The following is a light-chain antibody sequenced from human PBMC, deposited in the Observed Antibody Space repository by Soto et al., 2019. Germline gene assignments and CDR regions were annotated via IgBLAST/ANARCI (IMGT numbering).Light chain of an antibody. CDR2: EVS. V-gene: IGLV2-8*01. CDR1: SSDVGRYNY. Sequence: QSVLTQPPSASGSPGQSVTISCTGTSSDVGRYNYVPWYQQHPGKAPKLMIYEVSKRPSGVPDRFSGSKSGNTASLTVSGLQVEDEAEYYCSSYTGSNNPYVFGAGTKVTVL. J-gene: IGLJ1*01. CDR3: SSYTGSNNPYV.